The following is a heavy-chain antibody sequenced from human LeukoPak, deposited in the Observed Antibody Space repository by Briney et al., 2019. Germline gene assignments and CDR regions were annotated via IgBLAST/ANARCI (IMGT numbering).Heavy chain of an antibody. D-gene: IGHD2-15*01. CDR3: AREAVVVVANGYYYYMDV. CDR1: GYSISSGYY. V-gene: IGHV4-38-2*02. J-gene: IGHJ6*03. CDR2: IYHSGST. Sequence: PSETLSLTCTVSGYSISSGYYWGWIRQPPGKGLEWIGSIYHSGSTYYNPSLKSRVTISVDTSKNQFSPKLSSVTAADTAVYYCAREAVVVVANGYYYYMDVWGKGTTVTISS.